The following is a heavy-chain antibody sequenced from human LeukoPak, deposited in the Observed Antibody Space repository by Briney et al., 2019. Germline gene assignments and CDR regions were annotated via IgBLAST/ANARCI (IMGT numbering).Heavy chain of an antibody. D-gene: IGHD5-18*01. CDR2: ISGSGGST. CDR1: GFTFDDYG. Sequence: GGSLRLSCAASGFTFDDYGMSWVRQAPGKGLEWVSAISGSGGSTYYADSVKGRFTISRDNSKNTLYLQMNSLRAEDTAVYYCAKATHYSYVYWGQGTLVTVSS. CDR3: AKATHYSYVY. J-gene: IGHJ4*02. V-gene: IGHV3-23*01.